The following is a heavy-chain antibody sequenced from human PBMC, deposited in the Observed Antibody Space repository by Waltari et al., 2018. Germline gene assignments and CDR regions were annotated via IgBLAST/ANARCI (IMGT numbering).Heavy chain of an antibody. CDR3: ARTMAAAGTGYDY. CDR1: GYTFTSYA. CDR2: INAGNGNT. J-gene: IGHJ4*02. D-gene: IGHD6-13*01. V-gene: IGHV1-3*01. Sequence: QVQLVQSGAEVKKPGASVKVSCKASGYTFTSYAMHWVRQAPGQRLEWMGWINAGNGNTKYSQKCQGRVTITRDTSASTAYMELSSLRSEDTAVYYCARTMAAAGTGYDYWGQGTLVTVSS.